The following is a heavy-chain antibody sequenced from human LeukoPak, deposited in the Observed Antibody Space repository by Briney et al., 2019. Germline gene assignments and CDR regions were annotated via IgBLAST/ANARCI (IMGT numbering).Heavy chain of an antibody. Sequence: ASVKVSCKASGYTFTNYGITWVRQAPGQGLEWVGWISAYNGHTNYAQKFQGRVTMTTDTSTTTAYMELRSLRSDDTAVYYCARGGSSGPFDYWGQGTLVTVSS. D-gene: IGHD6-19*01. V-gene: IGHV1-18*01. J-gene: IGHJ4*02. CDR1: GYTFTNYG. CDR3: ARGGSSGPFDY. CDR2: ISAYNGHT.